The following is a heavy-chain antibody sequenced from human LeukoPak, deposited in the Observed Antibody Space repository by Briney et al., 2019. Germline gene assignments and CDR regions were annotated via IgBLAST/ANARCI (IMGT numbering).Heavy chain of an antibody. D-gene: IGHD3-22*01. J-gene: IGHJ4*02. CDR3: ARGMTYYYDSSGYYPDY. CDR2: INPNSGGT. CDR1: GYAFTTYT. V-gene: IGHV1-2*02. Sequence: ASVKVSCKASGYAFTTYTINWVRQAPGQGLEWMGWINPNSGGTNYAQKFQGRVTMTRDTSISTAYMELSRLRSDDTAVYYCARGMTYYYDSSGYYPDYWGQGTLVTVSS.